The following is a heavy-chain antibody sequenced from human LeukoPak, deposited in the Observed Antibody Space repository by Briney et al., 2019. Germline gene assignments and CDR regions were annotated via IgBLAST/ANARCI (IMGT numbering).Heavy chain of an antibody. CDR1: GGSISSYY. Sequence: SETLSLTCTVSGGSISSYYWSWIRQPPGKGLEWIGYIYYSGSTNYNPSLKSRVTISVDTSKNQFSLKLSSVTAADTAVYYCARDLAGSSGWFSYYYMDVWGKGTTVTVSS. V-gene: IGHV4-59*01. CDR2: IYYSGST. CDR3: ARDLAGSSGWFSYYYMDV. D-gene: IGHD6-19*01. J-gene: IGHJ6*03.